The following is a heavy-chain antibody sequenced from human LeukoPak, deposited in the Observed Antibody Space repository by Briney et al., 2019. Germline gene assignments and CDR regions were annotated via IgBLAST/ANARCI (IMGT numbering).Heavy chain of an antibody. V-gene: IGHV4-59*11. CDR3: ARGAYGSGSPPNWFDP. CDR1: GGSISSHY. CDR2: IYYSGST. D-gene: IGHD3-10*01. J-gene: IGHJ5*02. Sequence: SETLSLTCTVSGGSISSHYWSWIRQPPGKGLEWIGYIYYSGSTNYNPSLKSRVTISVDTSKNQFSLKLSSVTAADTAVYYCARGAYGSGSPPNWFDPWGQGTPVTVSS.